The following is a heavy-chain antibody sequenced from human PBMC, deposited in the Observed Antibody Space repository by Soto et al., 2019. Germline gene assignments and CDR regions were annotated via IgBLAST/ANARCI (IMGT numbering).Heavy chain of an antibody. CDR3: AHRTTYEVTTPFFDY. V-gene: IGHV2-5*02. CDR1: GFTLSTSGVG. J-gene: IGHJ4*02. CDR2: IYWDDDT. Sequence: QITLKESGPTLVKPTQTLTLTCTFSGFTLSTSGVGVGWIRQPPGKALDWLALIYWDDDTRYSPSLKNRLSITKDTSKNQVVLTMTNMDPVDTATYYCAHRTTYEVTTPFFDYWGQGTLVTVSS. D-gene: IGHD4-17*01.